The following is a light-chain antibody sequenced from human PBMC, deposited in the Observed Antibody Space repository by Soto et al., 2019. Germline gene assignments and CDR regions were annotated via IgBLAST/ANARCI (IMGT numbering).Light chain of an antibody. V-gene: IGKV1-39*01. CDR1: QSISSN. J-gene: IGKJ1*01. Sequence: DIQMTQSPSSLSASVGDRVTITCRASQSISSNLNWYQKKPGKAPKLLIYGASTLQSGVRSRFSGSGFGTDFTLSISSLQPEDFATYSGQQRYRTPWTFGQGTKVEIK. CDR2: GAS. CDR3: QQRYRTPWT.